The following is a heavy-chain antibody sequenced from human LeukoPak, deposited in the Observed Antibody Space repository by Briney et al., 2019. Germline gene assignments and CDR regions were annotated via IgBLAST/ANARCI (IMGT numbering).Heavy chain of an antibody. D-gene: IGHD2-15*01. CDR1: GDSISSYY. V-gene: IGHV4-59*01. CDR2: IYYSGST. CDR3: ARSDCSGGSCHAPYYYYGLDV. J-gene: IGHJ6*02. Sequence: PSETLSLTCTVSGDSISSYYWSWIRQPPGKGLEWIGYIYYSGSTNYNPSLKSRVTISVDTSKNQFSLKLSSVTAADTAVYYCARSDCSGGSCHAPYYYYGLDVWGQGTTVTVSS.